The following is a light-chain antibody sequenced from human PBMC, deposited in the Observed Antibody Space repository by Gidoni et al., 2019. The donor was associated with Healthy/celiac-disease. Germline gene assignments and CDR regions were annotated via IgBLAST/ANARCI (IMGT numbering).Light chain of an antibody. CDR2: GAS. CDR1: RSVSSSY. V-gene: IGKV3-20*01. Sequence: EIVSTQSPGTLSLSPGERATLSCRASRSVSSSYLAWYQQKPGQAPRLLIYGASSRATGIPDRFSGSGSGTDFTLTISRLEPEDFAVYYCQQYGSSPRTFGQGTKLEIK. J-gene: IGKJ2*01. CDR3: QQYGSSPRT.